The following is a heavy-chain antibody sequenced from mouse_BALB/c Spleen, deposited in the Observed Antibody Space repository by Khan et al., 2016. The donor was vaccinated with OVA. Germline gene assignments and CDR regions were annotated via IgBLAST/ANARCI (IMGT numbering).Heavy chain of an antibody. CDR3: ASHLTGSFAY. CDR2: ISSGGDYT. CDR1: GFTFSSYS. Sequence: EVQGVESGGDLVKPGGSLKLSCAASGFTFSSYSMSWVRQTPDKRLEWVATISSGGDYTYYPDNVKGRFTIPRANAKNTLYLQMSSLNSEDTAMYYCASHLTGSFAYWGQGTLVTVAA. V-gene: IGHV5-6*01. J-gene: IGHJ3*01.